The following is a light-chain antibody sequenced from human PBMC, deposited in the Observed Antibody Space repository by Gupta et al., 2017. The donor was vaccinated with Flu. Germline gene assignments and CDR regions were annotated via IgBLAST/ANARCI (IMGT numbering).Light chain of an antibody. J-gene: IGLJ3*02. CDR2: EVT. Sequence: QSALTQPASVSGSPGQSITISCTGTSSDIGTYNFVSWYQQHPGKAPKLMIYEVTNRPSGVSNRFSGSKAGNTASLTISGRQPDDEAEYYCSSYTSSSTLGFGGGTKLTVL. V-gene: IGLV2-14*01. CDR1: SSDIGTYNF. CDR3: SSYTSSSTLG.